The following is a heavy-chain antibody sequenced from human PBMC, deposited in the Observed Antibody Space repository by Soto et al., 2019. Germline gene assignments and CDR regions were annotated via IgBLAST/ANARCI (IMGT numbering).Heavy chain of an antibody. V-gene: IGHV3-11*01. J-gene: IGHJ4*02. Sequence: GGALRLSCAASGFTFSDYYMSWIRQAPGKGLEWVSSITSSGSTTYYTDSVKGRFTISRDNAKNSLYLQMNSLRVEDTTLNHCPGERYTYVPYYFDYWGQGTLVTVSS. CDR3: PGERYTYVPYYFDY. CDR1: GFTFSDYY. CDR2: ITSSGSTT. D-gene: IGHD3-16*02.